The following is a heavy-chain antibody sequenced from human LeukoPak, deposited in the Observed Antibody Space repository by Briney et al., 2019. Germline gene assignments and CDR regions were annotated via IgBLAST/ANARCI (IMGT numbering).Heavy chain of an antibody. CDR3: AKVYVYSSSWSSPNGDY. J-gene: IGHJ4*02. CDR1: GFTVSSNY. D-gene: IGHD6-13*01. CDR2: LYSGGST. Sequence: PGGSLRLSCAASGFTVSSNYMSWVRQAPGKGLEWVSVLYSGGSTYYADSVKGRFTISRDNSKNSLYLQMNSLRAEDTAVYYCAKVYVYSSSWSSPNGDYWGQGTLVTVSS. V-gene: IGHV3-53*01.